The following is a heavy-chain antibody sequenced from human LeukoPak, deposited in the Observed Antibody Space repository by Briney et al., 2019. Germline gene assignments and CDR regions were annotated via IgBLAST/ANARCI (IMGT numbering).Heavy chain of an antibody. CDR3: ARVTIAAAGIEGWFAP. CDR1: VGSISSFY. V-gene: IGHV4-59*01. J-gene: IGHJ5*02. CDR2: IYYSGIT. Sequence: SETLSLTCTVSVGSISSFYWSWLRQPPGKGLEWIAYIYYSGITNYNPSLKGRATISVDTSKKQFSLKLSCVTAADTSVYYCARVTIAAAGIEGWFAPWSQGTLVTVSS. D-gene: IGHD6-13*01.